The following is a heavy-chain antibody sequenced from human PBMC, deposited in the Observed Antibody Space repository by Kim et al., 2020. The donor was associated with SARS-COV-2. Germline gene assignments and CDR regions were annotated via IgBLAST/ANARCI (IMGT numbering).Heavy chain of an antibody. V-gene: IGHV5-10-1*01. CDR1: GYSFTSYW. Sequence: GESLKISCKGSGYSFTSYWISWVRQTPGKGLEWMGRIDPSDSYTNYSPSFQGHVTISADKSISTAYLQWSSLKASDTAMYYCARHGHSSSSHASDYWGQGTLVTVSS. D-gene: IGHD6-6*01. CDR2: IDPSDSYT. J-gene: IGHJ4*02. CDR3: ARHGHSSSSHASDY.